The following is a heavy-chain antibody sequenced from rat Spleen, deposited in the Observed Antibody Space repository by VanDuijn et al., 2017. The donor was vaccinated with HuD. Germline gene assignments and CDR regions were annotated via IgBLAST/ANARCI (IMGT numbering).Heavy chain of an antibody. J-gene: IGHJ2*01. CDR1: GFSLTSYN. CDR3: VRANRESYAHFDY. D-gene: IGHD1-12*01. V-gene: IGHV2-30*01. CDR2: IWTGGST. Sequence: QVQLKESGPGLVQPSQTLSLTCTVSGFSLTSYNVHWVRQPTGKGLEWMGVIWTGGSTDYNSPLKSRLSISRDTSKSQVFLRMNSLQTEDTATYYCVRANRESYAHFDYWGQGVVVTVSS.